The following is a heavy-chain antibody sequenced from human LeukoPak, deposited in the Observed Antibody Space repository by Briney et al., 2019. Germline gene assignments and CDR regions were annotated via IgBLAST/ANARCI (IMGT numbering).Heavy chain of an antibody. CDR3: ARPQSRYYDSSGYYYGYFDY. J-gene: IGHJ4*02. V-gene: IGHV3-74*01. CDR2: INSDGSST. CDR1: GFTFSSYW. D-gene: IGHD3-22*01. Sequence: GGSLRLSCAASGFTFSSYWMHWVRQAPGKGLVWVSRINSDGSSTSYADSVKGRFHISRDNAKNQLSLQMNRLSAEDTAVYYCARPQSRYYDSSGYYYGYFDYWGQGTLVTVSS.